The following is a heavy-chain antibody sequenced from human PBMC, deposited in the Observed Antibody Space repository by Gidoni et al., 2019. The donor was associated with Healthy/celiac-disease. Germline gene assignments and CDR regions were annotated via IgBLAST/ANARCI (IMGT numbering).Heavy chain of an antibody. Sequence: QVQLVQSGAEVKKPGASVKVSCKASGYTFTGYYMHWVRQAPGQGLEWMGWINPNSGGTNYAQKWKGRVTMTRDTSSSTAYMELSRRRSDDTDVYDWARVRYSSGWGDYWGQGTLVTVSS. V-gene: IGHV1-2*02. J-gene: IGHJ4*02. D-gene: IGHD6-19*01. CDR3: ARVRYSSGWGDY. CDR1: GYTFTGYY. CDR2: INPNSGGT.